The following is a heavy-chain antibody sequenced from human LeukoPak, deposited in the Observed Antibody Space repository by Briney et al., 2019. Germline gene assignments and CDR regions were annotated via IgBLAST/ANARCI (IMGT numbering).Heavy chain of an antibody. J-gene: IGHJ6*04. CDR2: LSYDGINK. D-gene: IGHD2-15*01. CDR1: GFIFSSYG. Sequence: GGSLRLSCAASGFIFSSYGMHWVRQAPGKGREWVAVLSYDGINKFYTDSVEGRFTIPRDNSKNTLYLQMNSLRAEGTAVYYCAKDDFAASCRPRGMDVGGKGTTVTVSS. CDR3: AKDDFAASCRPRGMDV. V-gene: IGHV3-30*18.